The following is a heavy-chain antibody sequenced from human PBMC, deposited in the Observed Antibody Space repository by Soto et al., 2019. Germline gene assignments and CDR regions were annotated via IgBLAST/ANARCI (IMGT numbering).Heavy chain of an antibody. J-gene: IGHJ6*02. Sequence: QVQLVQSGAEVKKPGSSVKVSCKASGGTFSSYAISWVRQAPGQGLEWMGGIIPIFGTANYAQKFQGRVTITADKSTSTAYMELSSLRSEDTAVYYCARDYCSSTSCYPPAYYYGMDVWGQGTTVTVSS. V-gene: IGHV1-69*06. D-gene: IGHD2-2*01. CDR1: GGTFSSYA. CDR2: IIPIFGTA. CDR3: ARDYCSSTSCYPPAYYYGMDV.